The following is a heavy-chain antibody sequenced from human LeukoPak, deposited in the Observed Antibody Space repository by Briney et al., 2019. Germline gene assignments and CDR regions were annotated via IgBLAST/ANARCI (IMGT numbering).Heavy chain of an antibody. CDR2: ITNSGGNT. Sequence: PGGSLRLSCAASGFTVSSHFMSWVRQAPGKGLEWVSGITNSGGNTYYADSVKGRFTISRDNSKSTLYLQMNSLRAEDTAVFYCAKGGQTDRFDYWGQGALVTVPS. J-gene: IGHJ4*02. CDR1: GFTVSSHF. V-gene: IGHV3-23*01. D-gene: IGHD5-12*01. CDR3: AKGGQTDRFDY.